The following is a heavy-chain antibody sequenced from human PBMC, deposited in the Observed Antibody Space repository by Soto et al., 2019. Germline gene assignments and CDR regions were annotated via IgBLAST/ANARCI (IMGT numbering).Heavy chain of an antibody. CDR3: AHSPSGYKYDFDY. D-gene: IGHD5-12*01. CDR2: IYWDDDK. CDR1: GFSLTTRGVG. Sequence: QITLKESGPALVKPTQTLTLTCTFSGFSLTTRGVGVGWSRQPPGKALEWLALIYWDDDKGYSPSLKNRLTITKDTSKNQLVRTMTNLDPVDTATYYCAHSPSGYKYDFDYWGQGTLVTVSS. V-gene: IGHV2-5*02. J-gene: IGHJ4*02.